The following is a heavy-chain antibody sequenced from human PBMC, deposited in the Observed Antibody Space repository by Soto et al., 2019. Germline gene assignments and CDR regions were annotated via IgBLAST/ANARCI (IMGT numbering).Heavy chain of an antibody. V-gene: IGHV1-2*02. D-gene: IGHD6-13*01. CDR1: GYTFTGYY. CDR2: INPNSGGT. J-gene: IGHJ4*02. CDR3: ARNPNLIAAAGTSFDY. Sequence: KISCQASGYTFTGYYMHWVRQAPGQGLEWMGWINPNSGGTNYAQKFQGRVTMTRDTSISTAYMELSRLRSDDTAVYYCARNPNLIAAAGTSFDYWGQGTLVTVSS.